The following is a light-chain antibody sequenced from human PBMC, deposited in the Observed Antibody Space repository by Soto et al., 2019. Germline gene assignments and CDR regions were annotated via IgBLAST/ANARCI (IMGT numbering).Light chain of an antibody. CDR3: MQALQTPYT. CDR2: LGS. Sequence: EIVMTQSPLSLPVTPVEPASISCRSSQSLLHSNGYNYLDWYLQKPGQSPQLLIYLGSNRASGVPDRFSGSVSGTDFTLKISRVEAEDVGVYYCMQALQTPYTFGQGTKLEIK. CDR1: QSLLHSNGYNY. V-gene: IGKV2-28*01. J-gene: IGKJ2*01.